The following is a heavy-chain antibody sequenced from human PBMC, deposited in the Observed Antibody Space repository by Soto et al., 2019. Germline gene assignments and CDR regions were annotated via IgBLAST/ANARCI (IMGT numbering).Heavy chain of an antibody. CDR1: GGFISRCD. V-gene: IGHV4-59*01. CDR3: ARDPSSGSYYGWFDP. Sequence: PSENLPLTCTVSGGFISRCDWNWCRQPPGKGLEWIGYSYYSGSTNYNPSLKSRVTISVDTSKNQFSLKLSSVTAADTAVYYCARDPSSGSYYGWFDPWGQGTLVTVS. D-gene: IGHD3-10*01. CDR2: SYYSGST. J-gene: IGHJ5*02.